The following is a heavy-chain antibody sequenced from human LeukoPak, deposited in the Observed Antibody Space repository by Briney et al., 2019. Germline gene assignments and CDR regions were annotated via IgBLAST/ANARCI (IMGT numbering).Heavy chain of an antibody. CDR3: AREGTWSYYYDY. CDR1: GFTFSSYA. D-gene: IGHD1-26*01. Sequence: GGSLRLSCAASGFTFSSYAMHWVRQAPGKGLEYVSAISSNGGSTYYANSVKGRFTISRDNSKNTLYLQMGSLRAEDMAVYYCAREGTWSYYYDYWGQGTLVTVSS. J-gene: IGHJ4*02. V-gene: IGHV3-64*01. CDR2: ISSNGGST.